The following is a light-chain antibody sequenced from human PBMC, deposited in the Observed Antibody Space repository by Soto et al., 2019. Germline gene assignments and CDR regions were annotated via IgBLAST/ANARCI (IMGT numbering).Light chain of an antibody. CDR2: DAS. V-gene: IGKV3-20*01. Sequence: EIVLTQSPGTLSLSPGERATLSCRASHSVASNYLAWYQQKPGQAPRLLIYDASTRLTGIPDRFSGSGSGTDFILTISRLEPEDFAVYYCQQYGSSPPYTFGQGTELEIK. CDR3: QQYGSSPPYT. CDR1: HSVASNY. J-gene: IGKJ2*01.